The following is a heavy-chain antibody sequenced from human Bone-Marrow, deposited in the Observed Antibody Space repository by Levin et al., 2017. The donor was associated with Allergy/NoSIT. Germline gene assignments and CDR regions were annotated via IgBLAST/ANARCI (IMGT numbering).Heavy chain of an antibody. V-gene: IGHV5-51*01. CDR1: GYTFITYY. CDR2: IYPGDSDT. J-gene: IGHJ6*02. Sequence: GESLKISCKGSGYTFITYYIARVRQMPGKGLEWVGIIYPGDSDTRYSPSFRGQVTISADKSISTAYLQWDSLKASDTATYYCARHYTLDVWGQGTTVTVSS. CDR3: ARHYTLDV.